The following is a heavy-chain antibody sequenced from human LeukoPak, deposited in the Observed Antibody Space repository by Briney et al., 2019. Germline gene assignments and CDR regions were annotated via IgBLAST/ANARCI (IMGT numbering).Heavy chain of an antibody. CDR3: ARVQRWFGELFP. CDR1: GITLSNYG. D-gene: IGHD3-10*01. Sequence: GGSLRLSCAVSGITLSNYGMSWVRQAPGKGLEWVAGISDSGGSTKYADSVKGRFTISRDNPTNTLFLQMNSLRAEDTAVYYCARVQRWFGELFPWGQGTLVTVSS. V-gene: IGHV3-23*01. CDR2: ISDSGGST. J-gene: IGHJ5*02.